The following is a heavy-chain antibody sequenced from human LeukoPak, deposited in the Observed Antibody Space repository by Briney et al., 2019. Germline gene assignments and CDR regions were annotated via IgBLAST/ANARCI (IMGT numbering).Heavy chain of an antibody. V-gene: IGHV1-46*01. CDR1: GYTFTSYY. D-gene: IGHD1-26*01. CDR3: AQIVGATWPFDY. CDR2: INPSGGST. Sequence: GASVKVSCKASGYTFTSYYMHWVRQAPGQGLEWMGIINPSGGSTSYAQKFQGRVTMTRDTSTSTVYMELSSLRSEDTAVYYCAQIVGATWPFDYWGQGTLVTVSS. J-gene: IGHJ4*02.